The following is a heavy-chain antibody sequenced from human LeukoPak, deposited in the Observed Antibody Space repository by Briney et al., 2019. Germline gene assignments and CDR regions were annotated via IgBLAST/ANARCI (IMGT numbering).Heavy chain of an antibody. CDR1: GGSISSSSYY. D-gene: IGHD4-23*01. V-gene: IGHV4-39*07. CDR3: ARDYGGTSTCDY. Sequence: SETLSLTCTVSGGSISSSSYYWGWIRQPPGKGLEWIGSIYYSGSTYYNPSLKSRVTISVDTSKNQFSLKLSSVTAADTAVYYCARDYGGTSTCDYWGQGTLVTVSS. J-gene: IGHJ4*02. CDR2: IYYSGST.